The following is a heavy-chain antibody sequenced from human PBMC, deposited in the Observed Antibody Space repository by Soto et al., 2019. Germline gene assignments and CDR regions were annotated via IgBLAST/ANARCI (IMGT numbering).Heavy chain of an antibody. CDR2: INAGNGNT. V-gene: IGHV1-3*01. CDR3: ARDANPYYDFWSGYYIYYYYMDV. Sequence: ASVKVSCKASGYTFTSYAMHWVRQAPGQRLEWMGWINAGNGNTKYSQKFQGRVTITRDTSASTAYMELSSLRSEDTAVYYCARDANPYYDFWSGYYIYYYYMDVWGKGTTVTVSS. D-gene: IGHD3-3*01. J-gene: IGHJ6*03. CDR1: GYTFTSYA.